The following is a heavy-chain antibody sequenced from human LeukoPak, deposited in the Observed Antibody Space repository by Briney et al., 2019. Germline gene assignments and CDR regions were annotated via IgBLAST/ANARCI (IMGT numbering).Heavy chain of an antibody. CDR2: INPNSGGT. CDR3: ARDPGYSSTWWYWFDP. J-gene: IGHJ5*02. Sequence: ASVKVSCKASGYTFTGYYMHWVRQAPGQGLEWMGWINPNSGGTNYAQKFQGRVTMTRDTSISTAYMEVSRLRSDDTAVYYCARDPGYSSTWWYWFDPWGQGTLVTVSS. CDR1: GYTFTGYY. V-gene: IGHV1-2*02. D-gene: IGHD6-13*01.